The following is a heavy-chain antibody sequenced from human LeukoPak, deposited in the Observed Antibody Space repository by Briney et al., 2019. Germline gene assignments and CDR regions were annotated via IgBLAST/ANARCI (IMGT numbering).Heavy chain of an antibody. Sequence: ASVKVSCKASGYTFTSTGICWVRQAPGQGLEWMGWVSAYNGNTNYAQKFRGRVTMTRDTSTNTAYMELRSLRSDDTVVYFCARDAPRWRNAFDFWGQGTMVTVSS. V-gene: IGHV1-18*01. CDR2: VSAYNGNT. CDR3: ARDAPRWRNAFDF. D-gene: IGHD4-23*01. CDR1: GYTFTSTG. J-gene: IGHJ3*01.